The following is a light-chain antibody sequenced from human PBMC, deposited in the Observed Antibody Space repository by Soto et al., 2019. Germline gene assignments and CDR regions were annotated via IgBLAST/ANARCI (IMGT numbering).Light chain of an antibody. CDR3: AAWDDRLSGPV. V-gene: IGLV1-47*01. CDR2: KND. CDR1: DSNIGRSH. J-gene: IGLJ2*01. Sequence: QSVLTQPPSASGTPGQRVTISCSGSDSNIGRSHVHWYHQLPRTAPKLLIYKNDQRPSGVPDRFSGCKSGTSASLAISGLRSEDEADYYCAAWDDRLSGPVFGGGTKLTVL.